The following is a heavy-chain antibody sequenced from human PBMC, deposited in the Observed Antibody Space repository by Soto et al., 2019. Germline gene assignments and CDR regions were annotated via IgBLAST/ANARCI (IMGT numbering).Heavy chain of an antibody. D-gene: IGHD2-2*01. J-gene: IGHJ6*02. Sequence: SVKVSCKASGGTFSSYAISWVRQAPGQGLEWMGGIIPIFGTANYAQKFQGRVTITADKSTSTAYMELSSLRSEDTAVYYCARDIVVVVPDAMKHYYYYGMDVWGQGTTVTVSS. V-gene: IGHV1-69*06. CDR1: GGTFSSYA. CDR3: ARDIVVVVPDAMKHYYYYGMDV. CDR2: IIPIFGTA.